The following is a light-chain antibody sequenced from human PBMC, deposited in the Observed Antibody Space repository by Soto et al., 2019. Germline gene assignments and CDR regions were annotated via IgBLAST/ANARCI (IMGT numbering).Light chain of an antibody. CDR1: SSDVGGYNY. CDR3: TSYTSSSTYV. Sequence: QCVLTQPASVSGSPGEWITISCTGTSSDVGGYNYVSWYQKHPGKAPKLMIYDVNNRPSGVSNRFSGSKSGNTASLTISGLQAEDEADYYCTSYTSSSTYVFGTGTKITVL. V-gene: IGLV2-14*01. J-gene: IGLJ1*01. CDR2: DVN.